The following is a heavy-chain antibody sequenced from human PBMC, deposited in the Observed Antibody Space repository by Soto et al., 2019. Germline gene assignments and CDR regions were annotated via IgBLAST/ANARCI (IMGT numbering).Heavy chain of an antibody. J-gene: IGHJ6*02. Sequence: PGGSLRLSCAASGFTFSSYGMHWVRQAPGKGLEWVAVIWYDGSNKYYADSVKGRFTISRDNSKNTLYLQMNSLRAEDTAVYYCARGPPGSYGFYYYYGMDVWGQGTTVTVSS. V-gene: IGHV3-33*01. D-gene: IGHD1-26*01. CDR3: ARGPPGSYGFYYYYGMDV. CDR1: GFTFSSYG. CDR2: IWYDGSNK.